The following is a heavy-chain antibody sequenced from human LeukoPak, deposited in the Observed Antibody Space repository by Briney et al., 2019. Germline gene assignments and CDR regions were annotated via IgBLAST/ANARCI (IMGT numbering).Heavy chain of an antibody. CDR1: GFTFSSFG. J-gene: IGHJ4*02. V-gene: IGHV3-23*01. CDR3: AKRVPYSSSSVYFDY. Sequence: QAGGSLRLSCAASGFTFSSFGMSWVRQAPRKGLEWVSAISDDGRSTYYADSVKGRFTTSGDNSKNTLYLQMNSLRFEDTALYFCAKRVPYSSSSVYFDYWGQGTLVTVSS. CDR2: ISDDGRST. D-gene: IGHD6-6*01.